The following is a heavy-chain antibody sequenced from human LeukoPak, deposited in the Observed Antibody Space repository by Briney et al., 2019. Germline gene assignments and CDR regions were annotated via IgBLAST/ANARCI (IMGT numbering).Heavy chain of an antibody. J-gene: IGHJ4*02. V-gene: IGHV1-46*03. CDR1: GGTFSSYA. Sequence: ASVKVSCKASGGTFSSYAISWVRQAPGQGLEWMGIINPSGGSTSYAQKFQGRVTMTRDTSTSTVYMELSSLRSEDTAVYYCASLGYCSSTSCLPFDYWGQGTLVTVSS. CDR3: ASLGYCSSTSCLPFDY. D-gene: IGHD2-2*01. CDR2: INPSGGST.